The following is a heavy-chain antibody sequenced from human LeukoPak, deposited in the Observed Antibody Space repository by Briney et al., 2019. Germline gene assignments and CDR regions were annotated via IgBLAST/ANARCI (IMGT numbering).Heavy chain of an antibody. J-gene: IGHJ4*02. V-gene: IGHV4-39*01. CDR2: IYYSGST. Sequence: KSSETLSLTCTVSGGSISSSSYYWGWIRQPPGKGLEWIGSIYYSGSTYYNPSLKSRVTISVDTSKNQFSLKLSSVTAADTAVYYCARGRPRPDCWGQGTLVTVSS. CDR3: ARGRPRPDC. CDR1: GGSISSSSYY.